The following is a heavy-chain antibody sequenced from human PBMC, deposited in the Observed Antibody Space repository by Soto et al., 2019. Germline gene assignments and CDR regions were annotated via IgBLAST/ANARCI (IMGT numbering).Heavy chain of an antibody. D-gene: IGHD2-15*01. V-gene: IGHV3-64D*06. CDR1: GFTFSSYA. J-gene: IGHJ4*02. Sequence: GGSLRLSCSASGFTFSSYAMHWVRQAPGKGLEYVSAISSNGGSTYYADSVKGRFTISRDNSKNTLYLQMSSLRAEDTAVYYCVSYCSGGSCYEGYSSGWYQFDYWGQGTLVTVSS. CDR3: VSYCSGGSCYEGYSSGWYQFDY. CDR2: ISSNGGST.